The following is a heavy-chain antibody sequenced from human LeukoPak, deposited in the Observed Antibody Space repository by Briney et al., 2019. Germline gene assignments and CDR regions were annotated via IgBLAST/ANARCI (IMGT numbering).Heavy chain of an antibody. Sequence: ASVKVSCKASGYTFTSYYMHWVRQAPGQGLEWMGIINPSGGSTSYAQKFQGRVTMTRDTSTSTVYMELSSLRSEDTAVYYCARSGGSGSYYILFGYWGQGTLVTVSS. V-gene: IGHV1-46*01. CDR1: GYTFTSYY. D-gene: IGHD3-10*01. J-gene: IGHJ4*02. CDR2: INPSGGST. CDR3: ARSGGSGSYYILFGY.